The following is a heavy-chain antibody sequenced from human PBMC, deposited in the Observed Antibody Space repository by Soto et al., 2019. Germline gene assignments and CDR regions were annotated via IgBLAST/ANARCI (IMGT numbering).Heavy chain of an antibody. CDR1: GGSITSGDFY. CDR2: IYYGGTT. J-gene: IGHJ4*02. CDR3: ARVGHYYDSSGYRGYYFDF. Sequence: SEALSVTCAVSGGSITSGDFYWSWIRQPPGKGLEWIGYIYYGGTTYYNPSLRSRLTISLDTSKNQVSLGLSSVTAADTAVYYCARVGHYYDSSGYRGYYFDFWGLGTLVTVSA. D-gene: IGHD3-22*01. V-gene: IGHV4-30-4*01.